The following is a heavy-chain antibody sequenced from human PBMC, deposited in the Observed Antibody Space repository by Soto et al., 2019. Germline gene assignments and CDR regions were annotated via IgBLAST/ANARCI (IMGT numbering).Heavy chain of an antibody. V-gene: IGHV4-30-4*01. J-gene: IGHJ4*02. CDR3: ARDGLRFLEWSSY. D-gene: IGHD3-3*01. CDR1: GGSISSGDYY. Sequence: LSLTCTVSGGSISSGDYYWSWIRQPPGKGLEWIGYIYYSGSTYYNPSLKSRVTISVDTSKNQFSLKLSSVTAADTAVYYCARDGLRFLEWSSYWGQGTLVTVSS. CDR2: IYYSGST.